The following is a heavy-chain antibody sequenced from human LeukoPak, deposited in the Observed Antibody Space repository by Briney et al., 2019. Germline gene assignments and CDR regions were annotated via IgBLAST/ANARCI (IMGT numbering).Heavy chain of an antibody. Sequence: GGSLRLSCTASGFTFGDYAMSWVRQAPGKGLEWVGFIRSKAYGGTTEYAASVKGRFTISRDDSKSIAYLQMNSLKTEDTAVYYCTRGASATSYFYYYMDVWGKGTTVTVSS. CDR2: IRSKAYGGTT. V-gene: IGHV3-49*04. J-gene: IGHJ6*03. D-gene: IGHD5-12*01. CDR3: TRGASATSYFYYYMDV. CDR1: GFTFGDYA.